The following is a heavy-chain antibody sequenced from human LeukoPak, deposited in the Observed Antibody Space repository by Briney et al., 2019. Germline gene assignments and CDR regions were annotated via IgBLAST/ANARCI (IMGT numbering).Heavy chain of an antibody. CDR3: ARGQQWLISPSLY. CDR1: GFTXXDYA. J-gene: IGHJ4*02. D-gene: IGHD6-19*01. Sequence: XSCXXXGFTXXDYAMHWVRQAPGKGLEWVSGISWNSGSIGYADSVKGRFTISRDNAKNSLYLQMNSLRAEDTAVYYCARGQQWLISPSLYWGQGTLVTVSS. V-gene: IGHV3-9*01. CDR2: ISWNSGSI.